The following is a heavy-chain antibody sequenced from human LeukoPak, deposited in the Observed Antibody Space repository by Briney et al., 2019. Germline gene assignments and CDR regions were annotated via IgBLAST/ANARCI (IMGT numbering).Heavy chain of an antibody. CDR3: ARALSYSSSWYFNSYYYYYYMDV. Sequence: ASVKVSCKASGYTFTSYAMNWVRQAPGQGLEWMGWINTNTGNPTYAQGFTGRFVFSLDTSVSTAYLQISSLKAEDTAVYYCARALSYSSSWYFNSYYYYYYMDVWGKGTTVTVS. D-gene: IGHD6-13*01. CDR1: GYTFTSYA. V-gene: IGHV7-4-1*02. CDR2: INTNTGNP. J-gene: IGHJ6*03.